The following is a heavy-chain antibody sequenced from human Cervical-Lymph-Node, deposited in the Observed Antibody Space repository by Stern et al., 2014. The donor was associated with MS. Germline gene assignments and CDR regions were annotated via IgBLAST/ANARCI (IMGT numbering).Heavy chain of an antibody. D-gene: IGHD6-13*01. CDR1: GDIFSNFD. CDR3: TRHQEGIAAY. V-gene: IGHV1-69*01. Sequence: VQLVESGAEVKKPGSSVKVSCKASGDIFSNFDISWVRQAPGQGREWMGGITPLFRTANYAQRFQGRVTFTADESTNTVYMELSSLRSDDTAVFYCTRHQEGIAAYWGQGTLVTVSS. CDR2: ITPLFRTA. J-gene: IGHJ4*02.